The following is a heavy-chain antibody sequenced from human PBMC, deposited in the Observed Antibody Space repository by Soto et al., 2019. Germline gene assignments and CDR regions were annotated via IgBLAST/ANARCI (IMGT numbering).Heavy chain of an antibody. D-gene: IGHD4-17*01. Sequence: SETLSLTCTVSGGSISSYYWSWIRQPPGKGLEWIGYIYYSGSTNYNPSLKSRVTISVDTSKNQFSLKLSSVTAADTAMYYCARQLATVTPYWYFDLWGRGTLVTAPQ. CDR2: IYYSGST. CDR1: GGSISSYY. J-gene: IGHJ2*01. V-gene: IGHV4-59*08. CDR3: ARQLATVTPYWYFDL.